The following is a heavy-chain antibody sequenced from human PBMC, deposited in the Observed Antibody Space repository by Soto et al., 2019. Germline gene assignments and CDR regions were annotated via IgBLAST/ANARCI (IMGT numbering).Heavy chain of an antibody. CDR1: GGSISSGDYY. CDR2: IYYSGST. CDR3: AREVYYDSSGYSNFDY. V-gene: IGHV4-30-4*01. D-gene: IGHD3-22*01. J-gene: IGHJ4*02. Sequence: LSLTCAVSGGSISSGDYYWSWIRQPPGKGLEWIGYIYYSGSTYYNPSLKSRVTISVDTSKNQFSLKLSSVTAADTAVYYCAREVYYDSSGYSNFDYWGQGTLVTVSS.